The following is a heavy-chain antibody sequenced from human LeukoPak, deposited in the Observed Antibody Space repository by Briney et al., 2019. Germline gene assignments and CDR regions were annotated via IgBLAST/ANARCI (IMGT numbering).Heavy chain of an antibody. D-gene: IGHD6-13*01. CDR3: ARHRELAYFDY. Sequence: GESLKISCKGSGSRFTSYWIGWVRQMPGKGLEWMGIIYPGDSDTRYSPSFQGQVTISADKSISTAYLQWSSLKASDTAMYYCARHRELAYFDYWGQGTLVTVSS. J-gene: IGHJ4*02. CDR2: IYPGDSDT. V-gene: IGHV5-51*01. CDR1: GSRFTSYW.